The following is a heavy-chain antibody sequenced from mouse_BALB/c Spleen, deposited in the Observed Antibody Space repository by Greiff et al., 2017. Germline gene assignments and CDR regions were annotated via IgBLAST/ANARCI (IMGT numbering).Heavy chain of an antibody. V-gene: IGHV1-55*01. D-gene: IGHD2-4*01. CDR2: IYPGSGST. CDR1: CSNFTSYW. Sequence: QVQLQQPGAELVKPGTSVKLSCKASCSNFTSYWINWVELRPGQGLEWIGDIYPGSGSTKYNEKFKSKATLTVDTSSSTAYMQLSSLASEDSALYYCARRVITTGFDYWGQDTTLTVSS. CDR3: ARRVITTGFDY. J-gene: IGHJ2*01.